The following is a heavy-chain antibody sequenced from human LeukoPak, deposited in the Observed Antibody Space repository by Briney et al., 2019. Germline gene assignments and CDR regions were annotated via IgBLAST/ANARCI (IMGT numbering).Heavy chain of an antibody. CDR2: MHYSGST. Sequence: SETLSLTCTVSGGSISSFTYYWGWIRQPPGKGLEWIGSMHYSGSTYQNPSLKSRVTISVDTSKNQFSLKLRSVTAADTAVYYCARSPLRGVLIPSFDYWGQGTLLTVSS. D-gene: IGHD3-10*01. V-gene: IGHV4-39*07. J-gene: IGHJ4*02. CDR3: ARSPLRGVLIPSFDY. CDR1: GGSISSFTYY.